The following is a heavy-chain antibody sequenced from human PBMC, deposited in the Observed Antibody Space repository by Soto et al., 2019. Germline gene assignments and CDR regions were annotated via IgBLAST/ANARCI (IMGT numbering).Heavy chain of an antibody. J-gene: IGHJ4*02. D-gene: IGHD3-22*01. CDR2: INSDRSST. V-gene: IGHV3-74*01. CDR1: GFTFSSYW. Sequence: GGSLRLSCAASGFTFSSYWMHWVRQAPGKGLLWVSRINSDRSSTSYADSVKGRFTISRDNAKNTLYLQMNSLRAEDTAVYYCEGMYSYDSSGYSGGPDYWGQGTLVTVYS. CDR3: EGMYSYDSSGYSGGPDY.